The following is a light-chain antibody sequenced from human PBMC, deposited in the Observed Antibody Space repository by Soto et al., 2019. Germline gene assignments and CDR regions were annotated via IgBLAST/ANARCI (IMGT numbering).Light chain of an antibody. CDR2: GAS. Sequence: EMVLTQSPGTLSLSPGKRATLSCRDSQSVSSYYLAWFQHKPGQPPRLLIYGASIRATGIPDRFSGSGSGTDFTLTINRLEPEDFAVYYCQQYDRSPRTFGQGTRVEIK. J-gene: IGKJ1*01. CDR3: QQYDRSPRT. CDR1: QSVSSYY. V-gene: IGKV3-20*01.